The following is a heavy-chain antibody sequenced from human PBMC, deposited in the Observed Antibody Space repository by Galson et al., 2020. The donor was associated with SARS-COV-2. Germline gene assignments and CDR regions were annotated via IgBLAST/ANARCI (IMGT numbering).Heavy chain of an antibody. J-gene: IGHJ3*02. CDR2: VSSGGNVY. CDR1: GFTFSDYG. V-gene: IGHV3-30*03. Sequence: GGSLRLSCEVFGFTFSDYGMHWVRQAPGKGLEWLAVVSSGGNVYYYADSVKGRFTISRDNSKNTLYLQMSSLSAEDTAVYFCAREGESSRLPFDGSARMAFDIWGQGTMVTVSS. D-gene: IGHD1-26*01. CDR3: AREGESSRLPFDGSARMAFDI.